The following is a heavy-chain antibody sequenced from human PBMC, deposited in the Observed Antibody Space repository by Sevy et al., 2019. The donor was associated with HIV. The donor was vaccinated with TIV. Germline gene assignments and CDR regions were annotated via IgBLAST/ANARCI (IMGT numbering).Heavy chain of an antibody. Sequence: ASVKVSCKASGYTFTSYYMHWVRQAPGQGLEWMGIINLSGGSTSYAQKFQGRVTMTRDTSTSTVYMELSSLRSEDTAVYYCTSGAYYYYYGMDVWGQGTTVTVSS. CDR1: GYTFTSYY. V-gene: IGHV1-46*03. D-gene: IGHD1-26*01. J-gene: IGHJ6*02. CDR3: TSGAYYYYYGMDV. CDR2: INLSGGST.